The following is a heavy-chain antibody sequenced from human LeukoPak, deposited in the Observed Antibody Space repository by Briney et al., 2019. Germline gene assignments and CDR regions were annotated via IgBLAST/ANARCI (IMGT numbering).Heavy chain of an antibody. J-gene: IGHJ5*01. Sequence: PGGSLRLSCAVSGFTVITNYMSWVRQAPGKGLEWVAVIHRGCTSHYADSVRGRFTISRDNSKNTLYLQMNSLRVEDTAVYYCARDDGEYSSGWYSWFDSWGQGTLVTVSS. CDR3: ARDDGEYSSGWYSWFDS. CDR1: GFTVITNY. CDR2: IHRGCTS. V-gene: IGHV3-66*02. D-gene: IGHD6-19*01.